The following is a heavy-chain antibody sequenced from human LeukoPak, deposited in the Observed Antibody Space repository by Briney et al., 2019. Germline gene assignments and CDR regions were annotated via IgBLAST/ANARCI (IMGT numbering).Heavy chain of an antibody. V-gene: IGHV5-51*01. Sequence: GESLKLYRKGSGYSLTNYWIGRVRQMPGKGLGWVGIIYPSDSDTRYSPSFQGQVTFSADKSISTAYLQWSSLKASDNDMYYCARLVRFAILTGFDYWGQGTLVTVSS. D-gene: IGHD3-9*01. J-gene: IGHJ4*02. CDR3: ARLVRFAILTGFDY. CDR2: IYPSDSDT. CDR1: GYSLTNYW.